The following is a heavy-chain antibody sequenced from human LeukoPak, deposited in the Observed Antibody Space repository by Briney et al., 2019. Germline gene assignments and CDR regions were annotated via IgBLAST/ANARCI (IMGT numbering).Heavy chain of an antibody. CDR2: ISSTGGTI. Sequence: GGSLRLSCAASGFTFSDYYMSWIRQAPGKGLEWVSYISSTGGTIYYADSVKGRFTISRDNAKNSLYLQMNSLRAEDTAVYYCARDDSGYDLDYWGQGTLVTVSS. D-gene: IGHD5-12*01. V-gene: IGHV3-11*04. CDR3: ARDDSGYDLDY. CDR1: GFTFSDYY. J-gene: IGHJ4*02.